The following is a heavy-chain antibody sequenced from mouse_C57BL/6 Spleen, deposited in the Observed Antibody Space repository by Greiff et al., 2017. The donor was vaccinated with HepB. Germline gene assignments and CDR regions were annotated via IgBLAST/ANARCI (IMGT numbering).Heavy chain of an antibody. CDR2: IDPSDSYT. D-gene: IGHD1-1*01. CDR3: ARGTYYYGSSQFAY. CDR1: GYTFTSYW. V-gene: IGHV1-69*01. Sequence: QVQLQQPGAELVKPGASVKLSCKASGYTFTSYWMHWVKQRPGQGLEWIGEIDPSDSYTNYNQKFKGKSTLTVDKSSSTAYMQLSSLTSEDSAVYYCARGTYYYGSSQFAYWGQGTLVTVSA. J-gene: IGHJ3*01.